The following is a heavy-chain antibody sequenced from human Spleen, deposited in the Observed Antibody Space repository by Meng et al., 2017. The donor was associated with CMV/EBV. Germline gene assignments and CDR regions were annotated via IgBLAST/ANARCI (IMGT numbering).Heavy chain of an antibody. CDR1: GDSISSCY. Sequence: SETLSLTCTVSGDSISSCYWTWIRQPPGKGLEWIGFIYYSGSTNYNPSLKSRVTISVDTSKNQFSLTLTSVTAADTAVYYCARDRSSKYYYYGMDVWGQGTTVTVSS. D-gene: IGHD3-10*01. V-gene: IGHV4-59*01. CDR2: IYYSGST. J-gene: IGHJ6*02. CDR3: ARDRSSKYYYYGMDV.